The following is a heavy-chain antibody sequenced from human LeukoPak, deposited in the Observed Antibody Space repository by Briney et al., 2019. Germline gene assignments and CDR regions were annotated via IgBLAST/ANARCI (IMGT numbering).Heavy chain of an antibody. CDR2: INPNSGGT. Sequence: ASVTVSCTASGYTFTVYYMHWVRQSPGQGLEWMGWINPNSGGTNYAQKFQGRVTMTRDTSISTAYMELSRLRSDDTAVYYCARSYYYHSDPTPWGAFDIWGEGTLVTVSS. D-gene: IGHD3-10*01. CDR1: GYTFTVYY. V-gene: IGHV1-2*02. CDR3: ARSYYYHSDPTPWGAFDI. J-gene: IGHJ3*02.